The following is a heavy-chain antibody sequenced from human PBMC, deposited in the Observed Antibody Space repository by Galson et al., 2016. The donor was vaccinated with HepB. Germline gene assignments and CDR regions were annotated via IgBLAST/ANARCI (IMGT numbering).Heavy chain of an antibody. V-gene: IGHV3-7*01. Sequence: SLRLSCAASGFAFSNYWISWVRQAPGKGLEWVANIKEDGSEQYYVDSVKGRFTVSRDNAKNSLYLQMNSLRPEDAAVYYCARLYRYGYRDHYYGMDVCGQGTTVTVSS. CDR3: ARLYRYGYRDHYYGMDV. CDR1: GFAFSNYW. J-gene: IGHJ6*02. D-gene: IGHD5-18*01. CDR2: IKEDGSEQ.